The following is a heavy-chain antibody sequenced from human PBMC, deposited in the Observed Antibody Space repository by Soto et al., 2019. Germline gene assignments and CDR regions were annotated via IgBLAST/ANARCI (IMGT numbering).Heavy chain of an antibody. J-gene: IGHJ4*02. V-gene: IGHV3-30*18. Sequence: QVQLVESGGGVVQPGRSLRLSCAASGFTFSSYGMHWVRQASGKGLEWVADISYDGSNKYYADSVKGRFNITRDNSKYTLYLQMHSLKDEDTAVYYCGKVGGAGYCGGDYYFNYWGQGTLVTVSS. CDR3: GKVGGAGYCGGDYYFNY. CDR1: GFTFSSYG. CDR2: ISYDGSNK. D-gene: IGHD2-21*01.